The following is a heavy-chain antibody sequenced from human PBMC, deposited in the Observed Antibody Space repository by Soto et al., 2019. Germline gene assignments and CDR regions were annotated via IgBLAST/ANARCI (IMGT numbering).Heavy chain of an antibody. Sequence: PSETLSLTCTVSGDSISKTNWWSWVRQPPGKGLEWIGEIHQSGSTNYSPSLKGRVTISVDNSKNQFSLKLRSVSAADTAVYYCARVLIIVEIPPAPSGWFDPWGQGTLVTVSS. D-gene: IGHD2-2*01. CDR1: GDSISKTNW. V-gene: IGHV4-4*02. J-gene: IGHJ5*02. CDR3: ARVLIIVEIPPAPSGWFDP. CDR2: IHQSGST.